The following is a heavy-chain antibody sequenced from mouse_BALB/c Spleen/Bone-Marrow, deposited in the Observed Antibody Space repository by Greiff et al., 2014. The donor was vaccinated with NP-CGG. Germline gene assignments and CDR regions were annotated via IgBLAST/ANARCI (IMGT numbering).Heavy chain of an antibody. V-gene: IGHV1S81*02. CDR1: GYTFTSYY. Sequence: VQLVESGAELVKPGASVKLSCKASGYTFTSYYMYWVKQRPGQGLEWIGEINPSNGGTNFNEKFKSKATLTVDKSSSTAYMQLSSLTSEDSAVYYCTRSTVITYFDHWGQGTTLTVSS. J-gene: IGHJ2*01. CDR2: INPSNGGT. D-gene: IGHD2-4*01. CDR3: TRSTVITYFDH.